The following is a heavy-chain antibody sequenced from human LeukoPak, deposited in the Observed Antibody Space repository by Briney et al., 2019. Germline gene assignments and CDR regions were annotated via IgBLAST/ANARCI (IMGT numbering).Heavy chain of an antibody. CDR3: AKKGATTGDFDY. CDR2: ISGSGGDT. D-gene: IGHD1-26*01. CDR1: GFTFSNFL. J-gene: IGHJ4*02. V-gene: IGHV3-23*01. Sequence: GGSLRLSCAASGFTFSNFLMTWARQVPGKGPEWVSAISGSGGDTYYADSVKGRFTISRDNSKNTLYLQMNSLRAEDTAVYYCAKKGATTGDFDYWGQGTLVTVSS.